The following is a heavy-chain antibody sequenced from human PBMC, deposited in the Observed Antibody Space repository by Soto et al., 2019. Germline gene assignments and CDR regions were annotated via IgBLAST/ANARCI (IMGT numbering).Heavy chain of an antibody. V-gene: IGHV4-34*01. CDR1: GESFIGYY. D-gene: IGHD5-12*01. CDR2: INHGGST. CDR3: ARTDIVTTNWFEP. Sequence: QVHLQQWGAGLLKPSETLSLTCAVYGESFIGYYWTWIRQSPGKGLELIGEINHGGSTNYNPSLKSRVTISIDTSKNQFSLKLTSVTAADTSVYYCARTDIVTTNWFEPWGQGTLVTVSS. J-gene: IGHJ5*02.